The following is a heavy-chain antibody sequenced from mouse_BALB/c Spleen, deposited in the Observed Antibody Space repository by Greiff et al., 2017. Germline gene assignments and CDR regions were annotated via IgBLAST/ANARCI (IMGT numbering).Heavy chain of an antibody. D-gene: IGHD1-1*01. CDR2: ISSGGST. CDR1: GFTFSSYA. CDR3: ARGGGSSDY. J-gene: IGHJ2*01. Sequence: EVQLVESGGGLVKPGGSLKLSCAASGFTFSSYAMSWVRQTPEKRLEWVASISSGGSTYYPDSVKGRFTISRDNARNILYLQMSSLRSEDTAMYYCARGGGSSDYWGQGTTLTVSS. V-gene: IGHV5-6-5*01.